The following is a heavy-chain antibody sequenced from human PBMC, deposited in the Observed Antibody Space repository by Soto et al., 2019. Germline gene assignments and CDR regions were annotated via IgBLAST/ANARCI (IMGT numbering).Heavy chain of an antibody. V-gene: IGHV1-69*06. CDR2: IIPIFGTA. D-gene: IGHD3-22*01. CDR3: ARDTYYYDSSGYYRESYLDY. J-gene: IGHJ4*02. CDR1: GGTFSGYA. Sequence: ASVKVSCKASGGTFSGYAISWVRQAPGQGLEWMGGIIPIFGTANYAQKFQGRVTITADKSTSTAYMELSSLRSEDTAVYYCARDTYYYDSSGYYRESYLDYRGQGTLVTVSS.